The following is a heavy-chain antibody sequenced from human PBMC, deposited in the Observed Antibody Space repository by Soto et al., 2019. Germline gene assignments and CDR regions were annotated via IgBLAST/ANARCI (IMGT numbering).Heavy chain of an antibody. Sequence: QVQLVQSGAEVKKHGSSVKVYCKASGCTFSIDAIRWVRQAPGPCLEWMGWIIPIFGTANYAQKFQVRVTITADESTSTAYMELSSLGSKATAVYYCAREAGTGKQYGMDVCGQGTTVTVSS. D-gene: IGHD1-1*01. CDR3: AREAGTGKQYGMDV. J-gene: IGHJ6*01. V-gene: IGHV1-69*01. CDR2: IIPIFGTA. CDR1: GCTFSIDA.